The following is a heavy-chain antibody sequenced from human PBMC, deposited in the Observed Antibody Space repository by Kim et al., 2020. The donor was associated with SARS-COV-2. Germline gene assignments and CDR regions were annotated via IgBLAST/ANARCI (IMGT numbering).Heavy chain of an antibody. D-gene: IGHD6-19*01. J-gene: IGHJ4*02. CDR3: ATGGWDGWNDF. V-gene: IGHV3-23*01. CDR1: GFTFTNYA. CDR2: IGGGGAST. Sequence: GGSLRLSCAASGFTFTNYAMSWVRQAPGKGLEWVSAIGGGGASTYYADSVKGRFTISRDNSKNTVYLQMNSLRAEDTAVYYCATGGWDGWNDFWGQGTLVTVSS.